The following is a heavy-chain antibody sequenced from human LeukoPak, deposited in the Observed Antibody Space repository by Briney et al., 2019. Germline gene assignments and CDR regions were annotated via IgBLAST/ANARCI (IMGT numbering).Heavy chain of an antibody. CDR1: VFTFSRYG. J-gene: IGHJ4*02. CDR3: AKSWWGYCSGGSCYWDY. CDR2: ISYDGSNK. Sequence: GRSLRLSCAASVFTFSRYGMHWLRQAPGKGLEWVAVISYDGSNKYYADSVKGRFTISRDNSKNTLYLQMNSLRAEDTAVYYCAKSWWGYCSGGSCYWDYWGQGTLVTVSS. D-gene: IGHD2-15*01. V-gene: IGHV3-30*18.